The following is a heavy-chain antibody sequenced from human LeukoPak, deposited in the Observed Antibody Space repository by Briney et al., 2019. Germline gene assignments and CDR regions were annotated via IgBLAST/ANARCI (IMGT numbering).Heavy chain of an antibody. V-gene: IGHV3-23*01. CDR3: AKAHAFTMIVVVIRYYFDY. CDR1: GFTFSSYA. CDR2: ISGSGGST. D-gene: IGHD3-22*01. J-gene: IGHJ4*02. Sequence: QPGGSLRLSCAASGFTFSSYAMSWVRQAPGEGLEWVSAISGSGGSTYYADSVKGRFTISRDNSKNTLYLQMNSLRAEDTAVYYCAKAHAFTMIVVVIRYYFDYWGQGTLVTVSS.